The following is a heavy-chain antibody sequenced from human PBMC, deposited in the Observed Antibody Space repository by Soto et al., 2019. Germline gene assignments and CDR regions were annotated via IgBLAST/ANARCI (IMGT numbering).Heavy chain of an antibody. CDR2: IYYSGST. J-gene: IGHJ2*01. CDR1: GGSISSSSYY. CDR3: ARHFPWLVHWYFDL. D-gene: IGHD6-19*01. Sequence: QLQLQESGPGLVKPSETLSLTCTVSGGSISSSSYYWGWIRQPPGKGLEWIGSIYYSGSTYYNPSLXXXXXXXXXXXXXXXXXXXXXXXXXXXAVYYCARHFPWLVHWYFDLWGRGTLVTVSS. V-gene: IGHV4-39*01.